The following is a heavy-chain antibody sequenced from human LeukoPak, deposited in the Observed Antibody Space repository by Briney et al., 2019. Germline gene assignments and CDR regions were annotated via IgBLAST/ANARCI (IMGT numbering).Heavy chain of an antibody. CDR2: IYYSGST. Sequence: PSETLSLTCTVSGGSISSSSYSWGWIRQPPGKGLEWIGYIYYSGSTNYNPSLKSRVTISVDTSKNQFPLKLSSVTAADTAVYYCASTPPGIAAAGFDYWGQGTLVTVSS. CDR1: GGSISSSSYS. CDR3: ASTPPGIAAAGFDY. J-gene: IGHJ4*02. V-gene: IGHV4-61*05. D-gene: IGHD6-13*01.